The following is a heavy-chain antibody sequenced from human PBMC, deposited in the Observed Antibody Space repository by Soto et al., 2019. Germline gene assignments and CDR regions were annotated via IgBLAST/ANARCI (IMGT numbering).Heavy chain of an antibody. Sequence: GGSLRLSCAASGFAFSIYAMTWVRQAPGKGLEWVSTVSGDYSAYYADSVKGRFTISRDNSKNTVYLQMDSLGVDDTAIYYCAKSGSVVAGANISWWGPGTLVTVSS. CDR2: VSGDYSA. V-gene: IGHV3-23*01. CDR1: GFAFSIYA. J-gene: IGHJ4*02. CDR3: AKSGSVVAGANISW. D-gene: IGHD2-15*01.